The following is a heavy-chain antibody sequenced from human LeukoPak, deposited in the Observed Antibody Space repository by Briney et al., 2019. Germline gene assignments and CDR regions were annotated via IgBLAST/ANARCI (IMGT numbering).Heavy chain of an antibody. V-gene: IGHV4-59*01. CDR3: ARVGYYYDSSGYYYFDY. Sequence: SETLSLTCTVSGGSISSYYWSWIRQPPGKGLEWIGYIYYSGSTNYNPSLKSRVTISVDTSKNQFSLKLSSVTATDTAVYYCARVGYYYDSSGYYYFDYWGQGTLVTASS. CDR1: GGSISSYY. CDR2: IYYSGST. J-gene: IGHJ4*02. D-gene: IGHD3-22*01.